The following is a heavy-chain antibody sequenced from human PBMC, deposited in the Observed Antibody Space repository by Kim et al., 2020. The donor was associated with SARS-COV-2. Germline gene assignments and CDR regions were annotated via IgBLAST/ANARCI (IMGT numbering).Heavy chain of an antibody. D-gene: IGHD2-2*01. CDR3: TTDYVPAASSSWFDP. Sequence: GGSLRLSCAASGFTFSNAWMSWVRQAPGKGLEWVGRIKSKTDGGTTDYAAPVKGRFTISRDDSKNTLYLQMNSLKTEDTAVYYCTTDYVPAASSSWFDPWGQGTLVTVSS. V-gene: IGHV3-15*01. J-gene: IGHJ5*02. CDR1: GFTFSNAW. CDR2: IKSKTDGGTT.